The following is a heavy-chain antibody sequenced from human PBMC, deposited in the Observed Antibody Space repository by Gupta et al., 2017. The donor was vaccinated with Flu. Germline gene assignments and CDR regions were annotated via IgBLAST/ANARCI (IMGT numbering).Heavy chain of an antibody. CDR1: GGSISSYY. D-gene: IGHD3-3*01. CDR2: IYYSGST. V-gene: IGHV4-59*01. Sequence: QVQLQESGPGLVKPSATLSLTCTVSGGSISSYYWRWIRQPPGKGLVGIGDIYYSGSTNYNPYRKRRVTISVDTPKNQVSLKLSSVTAADTDVEYCARDVSERCLEFEYGMDVWGQGTTVTVSS. J-gene: IGHJ6*02. CDR3: ARDVSERCLEFEYGMDV.